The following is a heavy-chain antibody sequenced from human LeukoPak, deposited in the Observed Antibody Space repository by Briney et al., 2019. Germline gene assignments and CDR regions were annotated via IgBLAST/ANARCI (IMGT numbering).Heavy chain of an antibody. CDR1: GGSISSSSYY. J-gene: IGHJ4*02. Sequence: SETLSLTCTVSGGSISSSSYYWGWIRQPPGKGLEWIGSIYYSGSTYYNPSLKSRVTISVDTSKNQFSLKLSSVTAADTAVYYCARHNGRWDDSWCQGTLVTVAS. CDR3: ARHNGRWDDS. CDR2: IYYSGST. D-gene: IGHD1-26*01. V-gene: IGHV4-39*01.